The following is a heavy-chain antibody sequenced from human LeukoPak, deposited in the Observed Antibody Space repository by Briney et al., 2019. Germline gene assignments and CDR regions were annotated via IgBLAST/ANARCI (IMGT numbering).Heavy chain of an antibody. CDR2: ISYDGRNE. CDR1: GFTFSNYA. CDR3: ASAIPADYFDF. J-gene: IGHJ4*02. D-gene: IGHD2-2*02. Sequence: GGSLRLSCAASGFTFSNYAMHWVRQAPGKGLEWLAVISYDGRNEYYADSVRGRFTISRDNSKITLSLQMVRLRVEDTAVYYCASAIPADYFDFWGQGTLVTVSS. V-gene: IGHV3-30*04.